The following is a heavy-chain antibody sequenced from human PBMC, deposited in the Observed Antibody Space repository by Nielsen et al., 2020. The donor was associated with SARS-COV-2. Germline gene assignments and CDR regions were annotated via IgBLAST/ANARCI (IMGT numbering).Heavy chain of an antibody. V-gene: IGHV5-51*07. Sequence: GESLKISCKGSGYSFSTYWIVWVHQMPGKGLEWMGMVYPDDSDTRYSPSFQGQVTISVDKSIRTAFLQWNSLKASDTAMYYCARRSIGDTNWLDPWGQGTLVTVSS. J-gene: IGHJ5*02. D-gene: IGHD3-16*01. CDR2: VYPDDSDT. CDR3: ARRSIGDTNWLDP. CDR1: GYSFSTYW.